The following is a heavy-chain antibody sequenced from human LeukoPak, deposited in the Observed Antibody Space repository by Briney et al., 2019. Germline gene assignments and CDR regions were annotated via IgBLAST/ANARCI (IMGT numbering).Heavy chain of an antibody. CDR3: ARTSIAAEFEYFQH. CDR1: GGTFSSYA. D-gene: IGHD6-25*01. Sequence: SVKVSCKASGGTFSSYAISWVRQAPGQGLEWMGRIIPILGIANYAQKSQGRVTITADKSTSTAYMELSSLRSEDTAVYYCARTSIAAEFEYFQHWGQGTLVTVSS. V-gene: IGHV1-69*04. CDR2: IIPILGIA. J-gene: IGHJ1*01.